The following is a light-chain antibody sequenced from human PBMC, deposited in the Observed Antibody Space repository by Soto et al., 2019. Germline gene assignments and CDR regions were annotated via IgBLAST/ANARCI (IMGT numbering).Light chain of an antibody. CDR2: DAS. Sequence: AIQLTQSPSALSASVGDRVTITCRASQGISSALAWYQQKPGKAPKLLIYDASSLESGVPSRFSGSGSGTDFTLTISSLQPEDFATYYCQQFNSYPITFGQGTRLEIK. J-gene: IGKJ5*01. V-gene: IGKV1-13*02. CDR3: QQFNSYPIT. CDR1: QGISSA.